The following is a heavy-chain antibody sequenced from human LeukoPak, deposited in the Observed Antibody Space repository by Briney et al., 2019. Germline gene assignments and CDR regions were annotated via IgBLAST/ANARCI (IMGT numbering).Heavy chain of an antibody. V-gene: IGHV3-30-3*01. CDR1: GFTFSSYA. Sequence: PGGSLRLSCAASGFTFSSYAMHWVRQAPGKGLEWVAVISYDGSNKYYADSVKGRFTISRDNSKNTLYLQMNSLRAEDTAVYYCASKHTNYYDSSGRLRGGAFDIWGQGTMVTVSS. CDR3: ASKHTNYYDSSGRLRGGAFDI. D-gene: IGHD3-22*01. CDR2: ISYDGSNK. J-gene: IGHJ3*02.